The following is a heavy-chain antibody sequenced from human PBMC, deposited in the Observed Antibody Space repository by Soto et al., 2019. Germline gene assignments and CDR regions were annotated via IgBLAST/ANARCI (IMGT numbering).Heavy chain of an antibody. CDR1: GFTFSSYA. V-gene: IGHV3-23*01. J-gene: IGHJ6*02. Sequence: QSGGSLRLSCAASGFTFSSYAMSWVRQAPGKGLEWVSAISGSGGSTYYADSVKGRFTISRDNSKNTLYLQMNSLRAEDTAVYYCAKDMAGYCSSTSCPNYYYYGMDVWGQGTTVTVSS. CDR3: AKDMAGYCSSTSCPNYYYYGMDV. CDR2: ISGSGGST. D-gene: IGHD2-2*01.